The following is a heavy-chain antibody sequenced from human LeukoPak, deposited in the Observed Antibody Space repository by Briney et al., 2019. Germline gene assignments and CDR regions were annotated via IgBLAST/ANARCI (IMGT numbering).Heavy chain of an antibody. D-gene: IGHD2-2*01. CDR1: GGYISSYY. CDR3: ALGDCSSTSCYVLDY. V-gene: IGHV4-59*01. Sequence: PSETLSLTCTVSGGYISSYYWSWIRQPPGKGLEWIGYIFSSGSTNYNPSLKSRVTISVDTSKNQFSLKLSSVTAADTAVYFCALGDCSSTSCYVLDYWGQGTLVTVSS. J-gene: IGHJ4*02. CDR2: IFSSGST.